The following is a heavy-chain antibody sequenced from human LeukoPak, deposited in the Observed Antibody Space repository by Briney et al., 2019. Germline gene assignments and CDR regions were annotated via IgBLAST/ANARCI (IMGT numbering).Heavy chain of an antibody. Sequence: PSETLSLTCAVYGASFNTYYWTWIRQSPDKGLEWIGEVEHDGDTNVNPSLRSRVVMSVDASKNQFSLKMTSVTAADTAIYFCARGPVALPNDRLSLFFDFWGQGTLVTVSS. V-gene: IGHV4-34*01. J-gene: IGHJ5*01. CDR2: VEHDGDT. D-gene: IGHD2-8*01. CDR1: GASFNTYY. CDR3: ARGPVALPNDRLSLFFDF.